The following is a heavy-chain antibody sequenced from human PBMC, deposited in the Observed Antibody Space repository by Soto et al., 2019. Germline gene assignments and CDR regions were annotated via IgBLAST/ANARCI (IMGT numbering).Heavy chain of an antibody. CDR1: GYTFTSYG. D-gene: IGHD4-17*01. V-gene: IGHV1-18*01. CDR3: ARDIYGDYSYYYYGMDV. J-gene: IGHJ6*02. Sequence: QVQLVQSGAEVKKPGASVKVSCKASGYTFTSYGISWVRQAPGQGLEWMGWISAYNGNTNYAQKLQGRVTMTTDTSXSXXYMELRSLRSDDTAVYYCARDIYGDYSYYYYGMDVWGQGTTVTVSS. CDR2: ISAYNGNT.